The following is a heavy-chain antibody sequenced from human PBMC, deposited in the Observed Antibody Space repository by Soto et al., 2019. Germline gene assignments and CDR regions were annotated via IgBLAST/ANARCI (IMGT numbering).Heavy chain of an antibody. V-gene: IGHV4-59*11. CDR2: IYYSGST. CDR3: ARVKQQLGYNWFDP. CDR1: GGSISSHY. D-gene: IGHD6-13*01. Sequence: SETLSLTCTVSGGSISSHYWSWIRQPPGKGLEWIGYIYYSGSTNYNPSLKSRVTISVDTSKNQFSLKLSSVTAADTAVYYCARVKQQLGYNWFDPWGQGTLVTVSS. J-gene: IGHJ5*02.